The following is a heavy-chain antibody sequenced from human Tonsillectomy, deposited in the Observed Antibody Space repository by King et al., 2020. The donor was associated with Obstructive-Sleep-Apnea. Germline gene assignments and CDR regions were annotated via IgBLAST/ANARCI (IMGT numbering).Heavy chain of an antibody. CDR3: ARDACSGGSCNFDH. CDR2: ISGGGGST. Sequence: QLVQSGGGLGRPGGSLRLSCTASELSFNNYAMTWVRQAPGKGLEWVAAISGGGGSTYYADSVKGRFTISRDNSKNTLYLQMTILRADDTAVYYCARDACSGGSCNFDHWGQGTLVTVSS. CDR1: ELSFNNYA. D-gene: IGHD2-15*01. V-gene: IGHV3-23*04. J-gene: IGHJ4*02.